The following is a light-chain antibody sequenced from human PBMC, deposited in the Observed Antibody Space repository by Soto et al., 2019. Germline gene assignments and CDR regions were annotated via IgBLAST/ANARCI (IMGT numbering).Light chain of an antibody. CDR3: QQRTSWPPWT. V-gene: IGKV3-11*01. J-gene: IGKJ1*01. CDR2: DAS. CDR1: QSVGLS. Sequence: EIVLTQSPGTLSFSPGERATLSCRASQSVGLSLAWYQQKPGQAPRLLIYDASERASGIPARFSGSGSGTDFTLTISSLEPEDFAVYYCQQRTSWPPWTFGQGTKVDIK.